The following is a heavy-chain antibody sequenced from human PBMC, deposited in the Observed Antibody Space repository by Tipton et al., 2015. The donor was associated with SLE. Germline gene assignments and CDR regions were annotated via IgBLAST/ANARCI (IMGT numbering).Heavy chain of an antibody. D-gene: IGHD5-12*01. J-gene: IGHJ4*02. V-gene: IGHV3-23*01. CDR2: ISGSGDRT. Sequence: SLRLSCAASGFTFANYAMSWVRQAPGKGLEWVSAISGSGDRTYYADSVKGHFTISRDNSKNTLYLQMNSLRVEDTAGYYCAKDLNRVATSPFDYWGQGTLVTVSS. CDR3: AKDLNRVATSPFDY. CDR1: GFTFANYA.